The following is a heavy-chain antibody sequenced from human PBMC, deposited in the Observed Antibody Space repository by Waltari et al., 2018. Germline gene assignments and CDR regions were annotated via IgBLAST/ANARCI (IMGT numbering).Heavy chain of an antibody. Sequence: QLQLEQLGPGLVKPSETLSLICAVSGDPMGDSDLWNWVRQSPGKGLEWIGQVHRSGRTNYNPSFASRVTVSVDTSTGHFSLKVTSATAADTAVYYCARDRGRGLYLDSWGQGILVTVSP. J-gene: IGHJ4*02. V-gene: IGHV4-4*02. CDR1: GDPMGDSDL. CDR3: ARDRGRGLYLDS. CDR2: VHRSGRT. D-gene: IGHD2-15*01.